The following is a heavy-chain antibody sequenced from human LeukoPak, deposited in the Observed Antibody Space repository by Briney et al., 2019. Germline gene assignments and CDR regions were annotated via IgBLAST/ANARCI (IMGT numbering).Heavy chain of an antibody. CDR3: SAILYH. V-gene: IGHV3-48*04. D-gene: IGHD2-2*01. CDR1: GFTFSSYS. Sequence: GGSLRLSCAASGFTFSSYSMNWVRQAPGKGLEWVSYISSSSSTIYYADSVKGRFTISRDNAKKSVSLQMNSLRADDTAIYYCSAILYHWGQGTLVTVSS. CDR2: ISSSSSTI. J-gene: IGHJ4*02.